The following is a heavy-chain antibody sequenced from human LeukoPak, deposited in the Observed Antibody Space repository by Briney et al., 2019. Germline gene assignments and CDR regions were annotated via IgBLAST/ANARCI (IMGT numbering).Heavy chain of an antibody. CDR1: GFTFSSYS. Sequence: TGGSLRLSCVASGFTFSSYSMNWVRQAPGKGLEWVSYSHHRTSTMYLVDSVKGRFTISRDNAENSLHLQMNSLRAEDAAVYYCARDREKQQLPQFFYYYYMDVWGKGTTVTVSS. CDR2: SHHRTSTM. V-gene: IGHV3-48*01. CDR3: ARDREKQQLPQFFYYYYMDV. J-gene: IGHJ6*03. D-gene: IGHD6-13*01.